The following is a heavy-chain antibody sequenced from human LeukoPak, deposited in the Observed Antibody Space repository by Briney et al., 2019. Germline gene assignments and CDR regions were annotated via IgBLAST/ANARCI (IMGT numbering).Heavy chain of an antibody. CDR2: INHSGST. D-gene: IGHD3-22*01. V-gene: IGHV4-34*01. CDR3: ARGWGDSSGYYYFDY. CDR1: GGSFSGYY. J-gene: IGHJ4*02. Sequence: SETLSPTCAAYGGSFSGYYWSWIRQPPGKGLEWIGEINHSGSTNYNPSLKSRLTISVDTSKNQFSLRLSSVTAADTAVYYCARGWGDSSGYYYFDYWGQGTLVTISS.